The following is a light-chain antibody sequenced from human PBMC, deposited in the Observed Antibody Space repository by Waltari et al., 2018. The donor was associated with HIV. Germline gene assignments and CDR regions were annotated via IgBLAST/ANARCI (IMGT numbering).Light chain of an antibody. V-gene: IGKV3-11*01. J-gene: IGKJ4*01. CDR1: QSVSSY. CDR3: QQRSNWPLT. Sequence: EIVLTQSPATLSLSPGERATLSCRASQSVSSYLAWYQQKPGQAPRLLIYEASNRATGIPARFSGSGSGTDFTLTISSLEPEDFAVYYCQQRSNWPLTFGGGTKVEIK. CDR2: EAS.